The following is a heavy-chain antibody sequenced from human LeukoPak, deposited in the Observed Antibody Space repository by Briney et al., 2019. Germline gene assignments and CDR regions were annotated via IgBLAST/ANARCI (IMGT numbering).Heavy chain of an antibody. V-gene: IGHV4-59*11. CDR3: AGGGVQLWTDRELDL. Sequence: SETLSLTCNVSGDSMENHYWSWIRQPPGKGLEWIGHKYWSGTSNYNPSLKSRVTISVDTSNNQVSMKLTSVTTADTADYYSAGGGVQLWTDRELDLWGQGTLVTVS. CDR2: KYWSGTS. CDR1: GDSMENHY. J-gene: IGHJ5*02. D-gene: IGHD1-1*01.